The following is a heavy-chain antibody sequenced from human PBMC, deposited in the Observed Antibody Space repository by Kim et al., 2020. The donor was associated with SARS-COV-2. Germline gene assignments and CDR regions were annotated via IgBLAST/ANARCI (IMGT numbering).Heavy chain of an antibody. CDR2: INPNSGGT. J-gene: IGHJ4*02. Sequence: ASVKVSCKASGYTFTGYYMHWVRQAPGQGLEWMGRINPNSGGTNYAQKFQGRVTMTRDTSISTAYMELSRLRSDDTDVYYCARMSCSGGSCYDYWGQGTLVTVSS. CDR1: GYTFTGYY. D-gene: IGHD2-15*01. CDR3: ARMSCSGGSCYDY. V-gene: IGHV1-2*05.